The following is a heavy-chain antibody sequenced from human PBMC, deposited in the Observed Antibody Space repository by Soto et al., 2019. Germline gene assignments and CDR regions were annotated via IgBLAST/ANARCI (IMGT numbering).Heavy chain of an antibody. Sequence: PSETLSLTCAVYGGSLSGYYWSWIRQPPGKGLEWIGEINHSGSTNYNPSLKSRVTISVDTSKNQFSLKLSSVTAADTAVYYCARRHSSSWYGIEYWGQGTLVTVSS. J-gene: IGHJ4*02. CDR3: ARRHSSSWYGIEY. CDR2: INHSGST. D-gene: IGHD6-13*01. V-gene: IGHV4-34*01. CDR1: GGSLSGYY.